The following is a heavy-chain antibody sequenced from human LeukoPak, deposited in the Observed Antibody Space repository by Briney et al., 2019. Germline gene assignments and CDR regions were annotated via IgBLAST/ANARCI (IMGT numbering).Heavy chain of an antibody. CDR3: AREQPGTNWFDP. V-gene: IGHV1-18*01. Sequence: SVKVSCKASGYTFTSYGISWVRQAPGQGLEWMGWISAYNGNTNYAQKLQGRVTMTTDTSTSTAYMELRSLRSDDTAVYYCAREQPGTNWFDPWGQGALVTVSS. CDR1: GYTFTSYG. CDR2: ISAYNGNT. D-gene: IGHD3-10*01. J-gene: IGHJ5*02.